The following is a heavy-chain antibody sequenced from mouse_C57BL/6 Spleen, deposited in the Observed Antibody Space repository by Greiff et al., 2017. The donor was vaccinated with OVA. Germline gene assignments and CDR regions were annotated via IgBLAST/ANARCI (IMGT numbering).Heavy chain of an antibody. V-gene: IGHV1-39*01. CDR3: AREIYGSSYRYIDV. CDR1: GYSFTDYN. Sequence: VQLQQSGPELVKPGASVKISCKASGYSFTDYNMNWVKQSNGKSLEWIGEINPNYGTTSYNQKFKGKATSTVDQSSSTAYMQLNSLTSEDSSVYYCAREIYGSSYRYIDVWGTGTTVTVSS. J-gene: IGHJ1*03. D-gene: IGHD1-1*01. CDR2: INPNYGTT.